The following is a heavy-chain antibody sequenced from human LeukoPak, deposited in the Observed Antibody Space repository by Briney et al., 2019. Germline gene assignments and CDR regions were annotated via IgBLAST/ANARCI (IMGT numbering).Heavy chain of an antibody. Sequence: GGSLRLSCAASGFTFSSYGMHWVRQAPGKGLEWVAVISYDGSNKYSADSVKGRFTISRDNSKNTLYLQMNSLRAEDTAVYYCATIITIIDYWGQGTLVTVSS. J-gene: IGHJ4*02. CDR3: ATIITIIDY. D-gene: IGHD3-3*01. CDR1: GFTFSSYG. CDR2: ISYDGSNK. V-gene: IGHV3-30*03.